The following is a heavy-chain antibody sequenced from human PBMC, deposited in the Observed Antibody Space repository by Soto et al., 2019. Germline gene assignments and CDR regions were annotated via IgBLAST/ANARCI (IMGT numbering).Heavy chain of an antibody. Sequence: GGSLSLSCSSSGFTFSSYSMNWVRQAPGQGLEWISYISSSSSTIYYADSVKGRFTISRDNAKNSLYLQMNSLRDEDTAVYYCARERGTRAPNNRFDPWGQGARVTVS. D-gene: IGHD1-7*01. CDR3: ARERGTRAPNNRFDP. CDR1: GFTFSSYS. V-gene: IGHV3-48*02. J-gene: IGHJ5*02. CDR2: ISSSSSTI.